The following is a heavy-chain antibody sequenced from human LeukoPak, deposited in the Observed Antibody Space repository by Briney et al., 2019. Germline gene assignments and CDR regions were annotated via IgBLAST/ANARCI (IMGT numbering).Heavy chain of an antibody. CDR2: ISYDGSNK. Sequence: GRSLRLSCAASGFTFSSYAMHWVRQAPGKGLEWVAVISYDGSNKYYADSVKGRFTISRDNSKNTLYLQMNSLRAEDTAVYYCARDLWFGELYYYYYGMDVWGQGTTVTVSS. J-gene: IGHJ6*02. CDR3: ARDLWFGELYYYYYGMDV. CDR1: GFTFSSYA. D-gene: IGHD3-10*01. V-gene: IGHV3-30-3*01.